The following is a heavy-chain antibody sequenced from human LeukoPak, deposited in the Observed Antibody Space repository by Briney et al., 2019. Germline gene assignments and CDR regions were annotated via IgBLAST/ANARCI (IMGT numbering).Heavy chain of an antibody. CDR1: GGSFTDYF. J-gene: IGHJ6*02. CDR3: AKSYYYYGLDV. Sequence: SETLFLTCALYGGSFTDYFWNWIRQPPGKGLEWIGEINHSGTTSYNPSLKSRVTMSVDTSKKQFSLNLSSVTAADTAVYYCAKSYYYYGLDVWGPGTTVDVSS. V-gene: IGHV4-34*01. CDR2: INHSGTT.